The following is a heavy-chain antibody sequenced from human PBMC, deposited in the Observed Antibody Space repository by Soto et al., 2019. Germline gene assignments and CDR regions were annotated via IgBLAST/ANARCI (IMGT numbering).Heavy chain of an antibody. CDR2: IIPIFGTA. J-gene: IGHJ6*02. CDR1: GGTFSSYA. Sequence: QVQLVQSGAAVKKPGSSVKVSCTASGGTFSSYAISWVRPAPGQGLEWLGGIIPIFGTANYAQKFQGRVTITADESTSTAYMELSSLRSEDTAVYYCARDGYDAYYYYYGMDVWGQGTTVTVSS. V-gene: IGHV1-69*01. D-gene: IGHD5-18*01. CDR3: ARDGYDAYYYYYGMDV.